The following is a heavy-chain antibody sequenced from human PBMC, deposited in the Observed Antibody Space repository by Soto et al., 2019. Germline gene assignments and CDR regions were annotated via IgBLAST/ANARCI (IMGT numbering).Heavy chain of an antibody. J-gene: IGHJ3*01. Sequence: QVQLVQSGAEMKKPGASVNISCQASGFTFSDTLINWVRQGPGQGLEWMGWINPATGNTRYSESFQGRVTISSLSSASTAYVALSDLTSEDTAVYYCARNIVSVGPRANYAFDVWGQGTMITVSS. CDR3: ARNIVSVGPRANYAFDV. CDR1: GFTFSDTL. D-gene: IGHD1-26*01. V-gene: IGHV1-3*01. CDR2: INPATGNT.